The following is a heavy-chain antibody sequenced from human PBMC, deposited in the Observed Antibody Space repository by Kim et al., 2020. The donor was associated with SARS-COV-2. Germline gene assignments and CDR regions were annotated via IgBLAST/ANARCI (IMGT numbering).Heavy chain of an antibody. CDR2: IYYSGST. V-gene: IGHV4-39*01. Sequence: SETLSLTCTVSGGSISSSSYYWGWIRQPPGKGLEWIGSIYYSGSTYYNPSLKSRVTISVDTSKNQFSLKLSSVTAADTAVYYCARLALDFWSGYYPNWFDPWGQGTLVTVSS. CDR3: ARLALDFWSGYYPNWFDP. J-gene: IGHJ5*02. CDR1: GGSISSSSYY. D-gene: IGHD3-3*01.